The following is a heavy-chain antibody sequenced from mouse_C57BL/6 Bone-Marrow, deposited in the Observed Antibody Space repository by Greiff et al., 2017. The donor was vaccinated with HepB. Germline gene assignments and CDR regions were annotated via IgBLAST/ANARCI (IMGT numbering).Heavy chain of an antibody. J-gene: IGHJ4*01. Sequence: EVQLQQSGAELVRPGASVKLSCTASGFNIKDDYMHWVKQRPEQGLEWIGWIDPENGDTEYASKFQGKATITADTSSNTAYLQLSRLTSEDTAVYYCTTVGGNYVWYYAMDYWGQGTSVTVSS. V-gene: IGHV14-4*01. CDR3: TTVGGNYVWYYAMDY. CDR2: IDPENGDT. CDR1: GFNIKDDY. D-gene: IGHD2-1*01.